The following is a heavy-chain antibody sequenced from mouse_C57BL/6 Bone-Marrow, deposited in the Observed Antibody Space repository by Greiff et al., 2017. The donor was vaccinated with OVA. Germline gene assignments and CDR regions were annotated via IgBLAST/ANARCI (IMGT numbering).Heavy chain of an antibody. CDR1: GFTFSSYA. CDR3: ARPVPYFDY. V-gene: IGHV5-4*01. J-gene: IGHJ2*01. Sequence: EVHLVESGGGLVKPGGSLKLSCAASGFTFSSYAMSWVRQTPEKRLEWVATISDGGSYTYYPDNVKGRFTISRDNAKNNLYLQMSHLKSEDTAMYYCARPVPYFDYWGQGTTLTVSS. CDR2: ISDGGSYT. D-gene: IGHD1-1*01.